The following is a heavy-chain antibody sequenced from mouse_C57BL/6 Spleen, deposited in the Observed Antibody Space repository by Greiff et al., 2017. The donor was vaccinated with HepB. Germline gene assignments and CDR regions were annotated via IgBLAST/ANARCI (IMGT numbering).Heavy chain of an antibody. CDR3: ALIYDGYD. J-gene: IGHJ3*01. D-gene: IGHD2-3*01. CDR2: INPNNGGT. CDR1: GYTFTDYY. Sequence: EVQLQQSGPELVKPGASVKISCKASGYTFTDYYMNWVKQSHGKSLEWIGDINPNNGGTSYNQKFKGKATLTVDKSSSTAYMELRSLTSEDSAVYYCALIYDGYDWGQGTLVTVSA. V-gene: IGHV1-26*01.